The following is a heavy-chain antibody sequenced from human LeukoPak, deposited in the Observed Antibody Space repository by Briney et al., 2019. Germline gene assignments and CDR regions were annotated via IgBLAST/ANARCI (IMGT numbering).Heavy chain of an antibody. CDR3: VTGEDSGRPQAIDY. J-gene: IGHJ4*02. CDR2: ISSSSSTI. D-gene: IGHD3-10*01. CDR1: GFTFNTYA. V-gene: IGHV3-48*02. Sequence: PGGSLRLSCVASGFTFNTYAMNRVRQAPGKGLEWVTYISSSSSTIYYADSVRGRFAISRDNAKKSLYLQMNSLRDEDTAVYYCVTGEDSGRPQAIDYWGQGTLVTVSS.